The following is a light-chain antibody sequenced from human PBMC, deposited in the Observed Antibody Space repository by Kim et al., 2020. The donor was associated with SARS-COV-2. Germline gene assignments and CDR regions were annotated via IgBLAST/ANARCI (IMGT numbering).Light chain of an antibody. CDR1: QSVSSSY. Sequence: PGERATLSCRASQSVSSSYLAWYQQKPGQAPRLLIYGAASRATGIPDRFSGSGSGTDFTLTISRLEPEDFAVYYCQQYGSSPPITFGQGTRLEIK. J-gene: IGKJ5*01. CDR2: GAA. V-gene: IGKV3-20*01. CDR3: QQYGSSPPIT.